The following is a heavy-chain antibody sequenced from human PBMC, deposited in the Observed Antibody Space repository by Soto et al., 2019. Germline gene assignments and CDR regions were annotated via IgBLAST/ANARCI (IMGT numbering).Heavy chain of an antibody. V-gene: IGHV1-8*02. CDR2: MTPKSGYT. J-gene: IGHJ4*02. Sequence: QVQLMQSGAEVRKPGASVKVSCKASGYTFTDYDINWVRQATGQGLEWLGWMTPKSGYTGYAQKFQGRVTLTRDTSRGTAYMELSSLTSEDTAVYYCTRNLYNTGDFGHWGQGTLVTVSS. CDR3: TRNLYNTGDFGH. CDR1: GYTFTDYD. D-gene: IGHD1-20*01.